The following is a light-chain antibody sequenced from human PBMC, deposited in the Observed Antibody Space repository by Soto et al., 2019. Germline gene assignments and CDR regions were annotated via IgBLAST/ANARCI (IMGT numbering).Light chain of an antibody. CDR1: SSNIGSNT. CDR3: AAWDDSLNGSYV. Sequence: QSVLTQPPSASGTPGQRGTLSFFGSSSNIGSNTVNWYQQLPGTAPKLLIYSNNQRPSGVPDRFSGSKSGTSASLAISGLQSEDEADYYCAAWDDSLNGSYVFGTGTKVTVL. CDR2: SNN. J-gene: IGLJ1*01. V-gene: IGLV1-44*01.